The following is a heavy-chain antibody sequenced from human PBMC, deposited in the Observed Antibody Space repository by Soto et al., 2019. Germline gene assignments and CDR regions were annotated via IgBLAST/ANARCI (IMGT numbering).Heavy chain of an antibody. CDR2: IIPIFGTA. Sequence: SVKVSCKASGGTFSSYAISWVRQAPGQGLEWMGGIIPIFGTANYAQKFQGRVTITADESTSTAYMELSSLRSEDTAVYYCSKGVWSGYYTDYYYGMDVWGQGTTVTVSS. CDR1: GGTFSSYA. CDR3: SKGVWSGYYTDYYYGMDV. D-gene: IGHD3-3*01. J-gene: IGHJ6*02. V-gene: IGHV1-69*13.